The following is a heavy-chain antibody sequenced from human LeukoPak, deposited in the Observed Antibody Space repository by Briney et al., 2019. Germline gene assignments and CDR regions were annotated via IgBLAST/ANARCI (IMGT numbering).Heavy chain of an antibody. CDR1: GFTFSSYA. V-gene: IGHV3-9*01. CDR2: ISWNSGSI. J-gene: IGHJ4*02. Sequence: PGGSLRLSCAASGFTFSSYAMSWVRQAPGKGLEWVSGISWNSGSIGYADSVKGRFTISRDNAKNSLYLQMNSLRAEDTALYYCAKDIGGIHVGFDYWGQGTLVTVSS. CDR3: AKDIGGIHVGFDY. D-gene: IGHD3-10*01.